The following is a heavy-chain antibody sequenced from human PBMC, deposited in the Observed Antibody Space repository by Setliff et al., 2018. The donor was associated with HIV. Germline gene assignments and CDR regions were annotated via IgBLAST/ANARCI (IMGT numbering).Heavy chain of an antibody. CDR3: AREGGQGYSGSGSFYHRNFDL. CDR1: GGSFSGYY. CDR2: INHSGST. V-gene: IGHV4-34*01. Sequence: SETLSLTCAVYGGSFSGYYWSWIRQPPGKGLEWIGEINHSGSTNYNPPLKSRVTISVDTSKSQFSLKLTSVTAADTALYYCAREGGQGYSGSGSFYHRNFDLWGRGTLVTVSS. J-gene: IGHJ2*01. D-gene: IGHD3-10*01.